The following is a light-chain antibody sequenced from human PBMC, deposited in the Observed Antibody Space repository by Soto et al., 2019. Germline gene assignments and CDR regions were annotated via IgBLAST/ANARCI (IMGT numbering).Light chain of an antibody. J-gene: IGLJ2*01. CDR2: DDG. V-gene: IGLV3-21*02. Sequence: GPGQTARITCGGNNIAIKSVHWYQQKPGQAPVLVVYDDGDRPSGIPERFSGSNSGNTATLTITRVEAGDEADYHCQVWDSSSDHRVVFGGGTKVTVL. CDR3: QVWDSSSDHRVV. CDR1: NIAIKS.